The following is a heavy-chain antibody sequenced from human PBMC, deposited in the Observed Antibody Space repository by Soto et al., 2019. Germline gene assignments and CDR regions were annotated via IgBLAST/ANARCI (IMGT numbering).Heavy chain of an antibody. D-gene: IGHD2-2*01. V-gene: IGHV4-34*01. CDR1: GGSFSGYY. CDR2: INHSGST. Sequence: TSETLSLTCAVYGGSFSGYYWGWIRQPPGKGLEWIGEINHSGSTNYNPSLKSRVTISVDTSKNQFSLKLSSVTAADTAVYYCARGPRTSCCYSFDYWGQGTLVTVSS. CDR3: ARGPRTSCCYSFDY. J-gene: IGHJ4*02.